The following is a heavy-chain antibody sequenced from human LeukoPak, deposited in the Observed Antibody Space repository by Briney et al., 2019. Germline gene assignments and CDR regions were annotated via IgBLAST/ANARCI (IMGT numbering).Heavy chain of an antibody. CDR2: IFTSGST. D-gene: IGHD3-22*01. Sequence: SETLSLTCTVSGGSISSYYWSWIRQPAGKGLEWIGRIFTSGSTNYNPSLKSRVTMSVDTPKNQFSLKLTSVTAADTAVYYCARDPTRYYDTSGYPYYFDYWGQGALVTVSS. CDR3: ARDPTRYYDTSGYPYYFDY. J-gene: IGHJ4*02. CDR1: GGSISSYY. V-gene: IGHV4-4*07.